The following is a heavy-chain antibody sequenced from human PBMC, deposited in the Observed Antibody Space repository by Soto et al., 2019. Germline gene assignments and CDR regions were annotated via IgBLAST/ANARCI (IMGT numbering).Heavy chain of an antibody. V-gene: IGHV1-69*01. D-gene: IGHD1-26*01. J-gene: IGHJ4*02. CDR1: GGTFSTSG. CDR3: AGGSLGVILILPGLTDGFTY. Sequence: LVQSGPEVKQFGSSVRVSCKASGGTFSTSGFNWVRQAPGQGLEWMGGIIPNFGRPNYAQKFQDRITMTADEVTSIVYMEILSLGSEDTAVYYCAGGSLGVILILPGLTDGFTYWGQGALVTVSS. CDR2: IIPNFGRP.